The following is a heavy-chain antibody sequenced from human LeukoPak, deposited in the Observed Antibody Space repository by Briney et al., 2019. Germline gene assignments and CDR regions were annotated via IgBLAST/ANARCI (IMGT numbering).Heavy chain of an antibody. V-gene: IGHV3-9*01. D-gene: IGHD6-13*01. Sequence: GGSLRLSCAASGFTFDDYAMHWVRQAPGKGLEWVSGISWNSGSIGYADSVKGRFTISRDNAKNSLYLQMNSLRAEDTALYYCAKSSSWSPRWWFDPWGQGTLVTVSS. CDR3: AKSSSWSPRWWFDP. CDR2: ISWNSGSI. J-gene: IGHJ5*02. CDR1: GFTFDDYA.